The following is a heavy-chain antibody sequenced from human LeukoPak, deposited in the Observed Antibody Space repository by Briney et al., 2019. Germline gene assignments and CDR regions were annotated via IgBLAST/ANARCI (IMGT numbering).Heavy chain of an antibody. CDR1: AYTFTTHD. CDR3: ARDVIAARMLRGAFDI. CDR2: ISTYNGNT. V-gene: IGHV1-18*01. Sequence: ASVKVSCKASAYTFTTHDITWVRQAPGLGLEWMGWISTYNGNTNYAQKLQGRVTMTTDTSTSTAYMELRSLRSDDTAVYYCARDVIAARMLRGAFDIWGQGTMVTVSS. D-gene: IGHD6-6*01. J-gene: IGHJ3*02.